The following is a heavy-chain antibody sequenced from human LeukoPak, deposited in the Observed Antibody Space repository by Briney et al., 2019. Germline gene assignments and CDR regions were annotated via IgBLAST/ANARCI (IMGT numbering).Heavy chain of an antibody. Sequence: GGSLRLSCAASGFTFSSYSMNWVRQAPGKGLEWVSSISSSSSYIYYADSVKGRFTISRDNAKNSLYLQMNSLRAEDTAVYYCAIGWNFHQLAYFDYWGQGTLVTVSS. J-gene: IGHJ4*02. V-gene: IGHV3-21*01. CDR2: ISSSSSYI. CDR3: AIGWNFHQLAYFDY. CDR1: GFTFSSYS. D-gene: IGHD1-7*01.